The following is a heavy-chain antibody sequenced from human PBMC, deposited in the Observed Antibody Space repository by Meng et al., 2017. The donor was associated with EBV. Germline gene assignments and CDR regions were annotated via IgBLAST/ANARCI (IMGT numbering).Heavy chain of an antibody. CDR3: ARGPDYYSNYYYFDY. CDR2: INAGNGNT. D-gene: IGHD4-11*01. Sequence: QVQLVQSGAEVKKLGASVKVSCKASGYTFTSYAMHWVRQAPGQRLEWMGWINAGNGNTKYSQKFQGRVTITRDTSASTAYMELSSLRSEDTAVYYCARGPDYYSNYYYFDYWGQGTLVTVAS. V-gene: IGHV1-3*01. J-gene: IGHJ4*02. CDR1: GYTFTSYA.